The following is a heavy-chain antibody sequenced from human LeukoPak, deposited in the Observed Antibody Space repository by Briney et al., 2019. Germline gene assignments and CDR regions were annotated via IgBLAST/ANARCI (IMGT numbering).Heavy chain of an antibody. CDR3: ARSPGDSSGYYFYFDY. Sequence: PSETLSLTCAVYGGSFSGYYWSWIRLPPGKGLEWIGEINHSGSTNYNPSLKSRVTISVDTSKNQFSLKLSSVTAADTAVYYCARSPGDSSGYYFYFDYWGQGTLVTVSS. CDR1: GGSFSGYY. D-gene: IGHD3-22*01. J-gene: IGHJ4*02. CDR2: INHSGST. V-gene: IGHV4-34*01.